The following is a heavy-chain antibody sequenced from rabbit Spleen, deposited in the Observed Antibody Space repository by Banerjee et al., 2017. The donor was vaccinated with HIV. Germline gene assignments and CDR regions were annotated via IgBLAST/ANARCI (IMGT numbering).Heavy chain of an antibody. CDR3: ARGPPYAGYTTYGYVYFNL. J-gene: IGHJ4*01. CDR2: IDPVFGST. D-gene: IGHD7-1*01. V-gene: IGHV1S7*01. Sequence: QLKESGGGLVQPGGSLKLSCKASGFDFSSYYLSWVRQAPGKGLEWIGYIDPVFGSTYYASWVNGRFTISSDNAQNTLYLQLKSLTAADTATYFCARGPPYAGYTTYGYVYFNLWGPGTLVTVS. CDR1: GFDFSSYY.